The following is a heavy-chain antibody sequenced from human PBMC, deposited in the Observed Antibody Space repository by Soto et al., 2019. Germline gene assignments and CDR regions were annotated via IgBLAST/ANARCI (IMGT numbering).Heavy chain of an antibody. D-gene: IGHD4-4*01. CDR1: GFTVSSNY. CDR2: IYSGGST. J-gene: IGHJ6*04. CDR3: ARGRLGRSCSGGYSNYGTEMEV. Sequence: EVQLVESGGGLVQPGGSLRLSCAASGFTVSSNYMSWVRQAPGKGLEWVSVIYSGGSTYYADSVKGRFTISRHNSKNTLYLQMNSLRAEDTAVYYCARGRLGRSCSGGYSNYGTEMEVWGKGPTVTVSS. V-gene: IGHV3-53*04.